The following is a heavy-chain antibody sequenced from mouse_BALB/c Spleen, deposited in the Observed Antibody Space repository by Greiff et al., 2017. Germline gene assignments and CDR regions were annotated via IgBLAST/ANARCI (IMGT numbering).Heavy chain of an antibody. CDR1: GYTFTSYW. V-gene: IGHV1-7*01. Sequence: QVQLKQSGAELAKPGASVKMSCKASGYTFTSYWMHWVKQRPGQGLEWIGYINPSTGYTEYNQKFKDKATLTADKSSSTAYMQLSSLTSEDSAVYYCARRDYGSIYAMDYWGQGTSVTVSS. CDR3: ARRDYGSIYAMDY. J-gene: IGHJ4*01. D-gene: IGHD1-1*01. CDR2: INPSTGYT.